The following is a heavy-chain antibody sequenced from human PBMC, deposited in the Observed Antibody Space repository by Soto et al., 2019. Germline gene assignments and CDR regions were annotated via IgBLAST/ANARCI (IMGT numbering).Heavy chain of an antibody. CDR2: IYYSGST. CDR1: GGSISSYY. Sequence: QVQLQESGPGLVKPSETLSLTCTVSGGSISSYYWSWIRQPPGKGLEWIGYIYYSGSTNYNPSLKSRVTISVDTSKNQFSLKLSSVTAADTAVYYCARGYEMGYYYYMDVWGKGTTVTVSS. D-gene: IGHD3-3*01. J-gene: IGHJ6*03. CDR3: ARGYEMGYYYYMDV. V-gene: IGHV4-59*01.